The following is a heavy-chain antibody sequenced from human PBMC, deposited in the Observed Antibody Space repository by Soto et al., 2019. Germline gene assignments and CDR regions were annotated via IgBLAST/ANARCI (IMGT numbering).Heavy chain of an antibody. CDR2: VHDSGSS. CDR3: ARWTYCGGDCYWLDF. Sequence: SETLSLTCTVSGGSISNYYWSWIRQPPGKGLEWIGYVHDSGSSNYNPSLKSRVTMSVDTSKNQFSLNLNSVTAADTAIYYCARWTYCGGDCYWLDFWGQGTLVTV. D-gene: IGHD2-21*02. CDR1: GGSISNYY. V-gene: IGHV4-59*01. J-gene: IGHJ4*02.